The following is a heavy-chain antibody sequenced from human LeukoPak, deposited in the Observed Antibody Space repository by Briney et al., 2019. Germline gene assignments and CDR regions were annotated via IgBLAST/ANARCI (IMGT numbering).Heavy chain of an antibody. Sequence: SETLSLTCTVSGGSISSGDYYWSWIRQPPGKGLAWIGYIYYSGSTYYNPSLKSRVTISVDTSKNQFSLKLNSVTAADTAVYYCARVDYGDYYFDSWGQGTLVTVSS. CDR3: ARVDYGDYYFDS. D-gene: IGHD4-17*01. V-gene: IGHV4-30-4*01. CDR1: GGSISSGDYY. J-gene: IGHJ4*02. CDR2: IYYSGST.